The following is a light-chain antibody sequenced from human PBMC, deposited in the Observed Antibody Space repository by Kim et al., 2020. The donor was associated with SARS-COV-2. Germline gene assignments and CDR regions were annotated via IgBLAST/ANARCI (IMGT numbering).Light chain of an antibody. J-gene: IGLJ1*01. Sequence: SIPISCPGTSCDVSGYKYVSWYQQHPGKAPKLVIYEVDNRPSGVSIRFSGSKSGNTASLTISGLQAEDEADYYCSSYIRGSTNYVFGTGTKVTVL. CDR3: SSYIRGSTNYV. CDR1: SCDVSGYKY. CDR2: EVD. V-gene: IGLV2-14*01.